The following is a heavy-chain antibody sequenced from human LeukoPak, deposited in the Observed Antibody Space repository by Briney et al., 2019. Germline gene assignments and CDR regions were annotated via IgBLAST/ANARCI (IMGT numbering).Heavy chain of an antibody. Sequence: PGRSLRLSCAASGFTFGDFAMHWVRQAPGKGLEWVSTISWNSGSIGYADSVKGRFTISRDNAKNSLYLQMNSLRPEDTALYYCAKDLRPYCSGGSCFSPFDYWGQGTLVTVSS. CDR1: GFTFGDFA. V-gene: IGHV3-9*01. J-gene: IGHJ4*02. CDR3: AKDLRPYCSGGSCFSPFDY. D-gene: IGHD2-15*01. CDR2: ISWNSGSI.